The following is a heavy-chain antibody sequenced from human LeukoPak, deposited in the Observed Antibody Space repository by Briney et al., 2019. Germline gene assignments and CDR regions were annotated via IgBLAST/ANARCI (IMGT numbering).Heavy chain of an antibody. Sequence: GGSLRLSCAASGFTFSSYGMYWVRQAPGKGLEWVAVISYDGSNKYYADSVKGRFTISRDNSKNTLYLQMNSLRAEDTAVYYCATYRHAFDIWGQGTMVTVSS. V-gene: IGHV3-30*03. CDR2: ISYDGSNK. CDR1: GFTFSSYG. D-gene: IGHD4-11*01. J-gene: IGHJ3*02. CDR3: ATYRHAFDI.